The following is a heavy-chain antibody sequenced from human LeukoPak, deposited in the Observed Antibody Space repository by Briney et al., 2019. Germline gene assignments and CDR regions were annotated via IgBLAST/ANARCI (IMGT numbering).Heavy chain of an antibody. J-gene: IGHJ4*02. Sequence: GGSLRLSCAASGFTFSSYSMNWVRQAPGKGLEWVSSISSSSSYIYYADSVKGRFTISRDNAKNSLYLQMNSLRAEDTAVYYCARDPGYYDSSGYFPADYWGQGTLVTVSS. CDR3: ARDPGYYDSSGYFPADY. CDR1: GFTFSSYS. V-gene: IGHV3-21*01. CDR2: ISSSSSYI. D-gene: IGHD3-22*01.